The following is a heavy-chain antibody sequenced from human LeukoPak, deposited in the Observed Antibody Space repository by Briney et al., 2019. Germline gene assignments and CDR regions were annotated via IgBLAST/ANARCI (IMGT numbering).Heavy chain of an antibody. CDR1: GGSISSSSYY. D-gene: IGHD3-9*01. V-gene: IGHV4-39*07. CDR2: IYYSGST. Sequence: SETLSLTCTVSGGSISSSSYYWGWIRQPPGKGLEWIGSIYYSGSTYYNPSLKSRVTISVDTSKNQFSLKLSSVTAADTAVYYCARTIGPFDYWGQGTLVTVSS. J-gene: IGHJ4*02. CDR3: ARTIGPFDY.